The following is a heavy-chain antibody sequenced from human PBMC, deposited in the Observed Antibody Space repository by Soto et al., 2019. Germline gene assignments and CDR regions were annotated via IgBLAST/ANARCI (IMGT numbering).Heavy chain of an antibody. CDR3: ARNISTYFDS. Sequence: SETLSFTCAVSGYAISNGDYWGWIRQAPGKGLEWIGSVYYSGSTHYEPSLRGRIAISVDTLKNQFSLRLTSVTAADTAMYFCARNISTYFDSWGQGIPVTVSS. J-gene: IGHJ4*02. CDR1: GYAISNGDY. V-gene: IGHV4-38-2*01. D-gene: IGHD3-9*01. CDR2: VYYSGST.